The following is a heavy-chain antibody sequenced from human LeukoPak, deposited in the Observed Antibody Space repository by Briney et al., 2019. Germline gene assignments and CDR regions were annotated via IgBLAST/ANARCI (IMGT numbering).Heavy chain of an antibody. Sequence: SETLSLTCTVSGGSISSGDYYWSWIRQPPGKGLEWIGYIYYSGSTYYNPSLKSRVTISVDTSKNQFSLKLSSVTAADTAVYYCARDVYDSSGGAFDIWGQGTMVTVSS. V-gene: IGHV4-30-4*08. CDR1: GGSISSGDYY. CDR3: ARDVYDSSGGAFDI. CDR2: IYYSGST. D-gene: IGHD3-22*01. J-gene: IGHJ3*02.